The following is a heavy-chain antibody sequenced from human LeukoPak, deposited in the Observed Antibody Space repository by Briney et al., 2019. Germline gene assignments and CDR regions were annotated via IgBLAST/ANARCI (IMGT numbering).Heavy chain of an antibody. CDR1: GGSFSGYY. D-gene: IGHD2-15*01. J-gene: IGHJ6*03. CDR3: ARVLKLGYCSGGSCYGRYYYYYYMDV. V-gene: IGHV4-34*01. CDR2: INHSGST. Sequence: PSETLSLTCAVYGGSFSGYYWSWIRQPPGKGLEWIGEINHSGSTNYNPSPKSRVTISVDTSKNQFSLKLSSVTAADTAVYYCARVLKLGYCSGGSCYGRYYYYYYMDVWGKGTTVTVSS.